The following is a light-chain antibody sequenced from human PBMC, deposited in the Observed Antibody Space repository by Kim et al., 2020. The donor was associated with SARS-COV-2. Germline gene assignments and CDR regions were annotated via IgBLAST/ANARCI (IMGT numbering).Light chain of an antibody. Sequence: VSPGERATLSGRASQSVSSNVAWYQQKPGQAPRLLIYGESNRATDIPARFSGSGSGTEFTLTISRLQSEDFVVYFCQQYDNWQWSFGQGTKVDIK. CDR2: GES. J-gene: IGKJ1*01. CDR1: QSVSSN. CDR3: QQYDNWQWS. V-gene: IGKV3-15*01.